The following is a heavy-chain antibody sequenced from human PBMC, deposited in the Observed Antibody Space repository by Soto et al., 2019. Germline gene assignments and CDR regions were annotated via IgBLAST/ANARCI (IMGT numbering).Heavy chain of an antibody. CDR2: IKSKTDGGTT. CDR3: TTDEDYGDLLGY. J-gene: IGHJ4*02. V-gene: IGHV3-15*01. Sequence: GGSLRLSCAASGFTFSNAWMSWVRQAPGKGLDWVGRIKSKTDGGTTDYAAPVKGRFTISRDDSKNTLYLQMNSLKTEDTAVYYCTTDEDYGDLLGYWGQGTLVTVSS. CDR1: GFTFSNAW. D-gene: IGHD4-17*01.